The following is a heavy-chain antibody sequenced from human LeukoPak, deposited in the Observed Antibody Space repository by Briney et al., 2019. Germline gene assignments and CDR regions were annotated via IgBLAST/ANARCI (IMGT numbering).Heavy chain of an antibody. CDR2: IYYSGST. CDR3: ARIEMATTQDYYYMDV. J-gene: IGHJ6*03. CDR1: GGSITSYY. V-gene: IGHV4-59*08. Sequence: PSETLSLTCTVSGGSITSYYWSWIRQPPGKGLEWIGYIYYSGSTNYNPSPNSRVTISIDTSKNQFSLKLSSVTAAGTAVYYCARIEMATTQDYYYMDVWGKGTTVTVSS. D-gene: IGHD5-24*01.